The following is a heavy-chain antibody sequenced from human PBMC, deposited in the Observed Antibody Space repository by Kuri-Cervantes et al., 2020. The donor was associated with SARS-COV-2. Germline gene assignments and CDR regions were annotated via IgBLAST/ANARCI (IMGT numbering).Heavy chain of an antibody. D-gene: IGHD2-2*01. Sequence: GGSLRLSCAASGFTFSSYAMSWVRQAPGKGLEWVSAISGSGGTTYYADSVKSRFTISRDNSKNTMYLQMNSLRAEDTAVYYCASDRSPKYCSSTSCYVIWGQGTLVTVSS. V-gene: IGHV3-23*01. J-gene: IGHJ4*02. CDR1: GFTFSSYA. CDR3: ASDRSPKYCSSTSCYVI. CDR2: ISGSGGTT.